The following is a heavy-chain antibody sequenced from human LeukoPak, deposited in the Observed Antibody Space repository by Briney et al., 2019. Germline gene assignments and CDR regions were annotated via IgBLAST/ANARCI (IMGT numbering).Heavy chain of an antibody. CDR2: ISYGGSND. CDR1: GFTFSSFG. Sequence: GGSLRLSCAASGFTFSSFGMHWVRQAPGKGLEWVAFISYGGSNDYYADSVKGRFTISRDNSKNTLYLQMNSLRAEDTAVYYCGRGNYLVYWGQGTLITVSS. CDR3: GRGNYLVY. J-gene: IGHJ4*02. D-gene: IGHD3-10*01. V-gene: IGHV3-30*03.